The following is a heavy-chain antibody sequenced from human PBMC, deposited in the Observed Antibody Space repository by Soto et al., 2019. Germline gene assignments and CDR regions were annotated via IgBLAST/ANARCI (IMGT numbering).Heavy chain of an antibody. CDR3: ARDLDWNYGFDY. CDR1: GFTFSSYS. D-gene: IGHD1-7*01. V-gene: IGHV3-21*01. Sequence: EVQLVESGGGLVKPGGSLRLSCAASGFTFSSYSMNWVRQAPGKGLEWVSSISSSSSYIYYADSVKGRFTISRDNAKNSLYLQMNSLRAEDTAVYYCARDLDWNYGFDYWGQGTLVTVSS. J-gene: IGHJ4*02. CDR2: ISSSSSYI.